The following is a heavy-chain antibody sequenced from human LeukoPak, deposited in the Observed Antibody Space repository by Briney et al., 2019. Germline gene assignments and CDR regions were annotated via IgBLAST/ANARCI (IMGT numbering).Heavy chain of an antibody. V-gene: IGHV3-23*01. D-gene: IGHD2-2*01. CDR3: SKGRGPAAVAPDY. Sequence: GGSLRLSCAASGFTFSSYSMNWVRQAPGKGLEWVSAIFASGGSTYYADSVKGRFTISRDNSKNTLYLQMNSLRAEDTALYYCSKGRGPAAVAPDYWGQGTLVTVSS. CDR1: GFTFSSYS. J-gene: IGHJ4*02. CDR2: IFASGGST.